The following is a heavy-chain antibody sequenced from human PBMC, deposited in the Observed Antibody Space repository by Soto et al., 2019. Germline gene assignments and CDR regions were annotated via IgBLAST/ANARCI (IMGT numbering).Heavy chain of an antibody. J-gene: IGHJ4*02. CDR2: INPSGGST. CDR3: AIYCSGGSCYGPYFDY. CDR1: GYTFASYY. Sequence: ASVKVSCKASGYTFASYYMHWVRQAPGQGLEWMGRINPSGGSTSYAQKFQGRVTMTRDTSTSTVYMELSSLRSEDTAVYYCAIYCSGGSCYGPYFDYWGQGTLVTVP. V-gene: IGHV1-46*01. D-gene: IGHD2-15*01.